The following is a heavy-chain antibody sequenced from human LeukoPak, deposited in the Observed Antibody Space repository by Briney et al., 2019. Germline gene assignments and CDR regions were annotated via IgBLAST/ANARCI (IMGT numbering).Heavy chain of an antibody. D-gene: IGHD5-18*01. CDR1: GDSISSYY. CDR2: IYYSGRT. Sequence: PSETLSLTCSVSGDSISSYYWSWIRQPPGKGLEWIGYIYYSGRTNYNPSLKRRVTISVDTSKNQFSLTLSSVTAADTAVYYCARGQKYRNGYTVTELGSGYFDYWGQGTLVTVSS. CDR3: ARGQKYRNGYTVTELGSGYFDY. J-gene: IGHJ4*02. V-gene: IGHV4-59*01.